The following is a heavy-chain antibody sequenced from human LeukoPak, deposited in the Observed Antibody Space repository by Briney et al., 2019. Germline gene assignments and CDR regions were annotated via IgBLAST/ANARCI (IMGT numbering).Heavy chain of an antibody. J-gene: IGHJ6*02. CDR1: GVSFSGYY. CDR2: INHSGST. Sequence: SETLSLTCAVYGVSFSGYYWSWIRQPPGKGLEWIGEINHSGSTNYNPSLKSRVTISVDTSKNQFSLKLSSVTAADTAVYYCARDRWWVPLPAAVNGYYYYYGMDVWGQGTTVTVSS. CDR3: ARDRWWVPLPAAVNGYYYYYGMDV. D-gene: IGHD2-2*01. V-gene: IGHV4-34*01.